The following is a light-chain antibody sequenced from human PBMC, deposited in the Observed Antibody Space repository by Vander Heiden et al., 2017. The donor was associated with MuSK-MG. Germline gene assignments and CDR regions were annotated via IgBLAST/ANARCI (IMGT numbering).Light chain of an antibody. CDR3: KQTDSSQLT. CDR1: QNISTY. Sequence: DIQMTQTPSSLSAAVGDRVAITCRASQNISTYLNWYKQKPGKAPRLLIFAATTLQGGVPSRFSGSGSGTDFTLAISNRQPEDFVTYHCKQTDSSQLTFGGGTTVEI. V-gene: IGKV1-39*01. CDR2: AAT. J-gene: IGKJ4*01.